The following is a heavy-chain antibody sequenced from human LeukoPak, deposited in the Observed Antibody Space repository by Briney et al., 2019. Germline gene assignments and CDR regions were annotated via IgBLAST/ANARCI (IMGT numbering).Heavy chain of an antibody. J-gene: IGHJ4*02. CDR1: GFSLGTSGVG. Sequence: QSGPTLVNPTQTLTLTCTFSGFSLGTSGVGVGWIRQPPGKALVWLALIYWDDDKRYSPSLKSRLTITKDTSKNQVVLTMTNMDPVDTATYYCAHRPRPIRGYSSGWYFDYWGQGTLVTVSS. D-gene: IGHD6-19*01. CDR2: IYWDDDK. V-gene: IGHV2-5*02. CDR3: AHRPRPIRGYSSGWYFDY.